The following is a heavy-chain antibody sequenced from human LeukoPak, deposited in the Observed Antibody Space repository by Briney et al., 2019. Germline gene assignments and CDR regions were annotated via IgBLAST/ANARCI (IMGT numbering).Heavy chain of an antibody. V-gene: IGHV3-23*01. CDR1: GFTFSSYA. Sequence: GGSLRLSCAASGFTFSSYAMSWVRQAPGKGLEWGSAISGSGGSTYYADSVKGRFTISRDNSKNTLYLQMNSLRAEDTAVYYCAKASPRMYYYDSSGYYHFDYWGQGTLVTVSS. D-gene: IGHD3-22*01. J-gene: IGHJ4*02. CDR2: ISGSGGST. CDR3: AKASPRMYYYDSSGYYHFDY.